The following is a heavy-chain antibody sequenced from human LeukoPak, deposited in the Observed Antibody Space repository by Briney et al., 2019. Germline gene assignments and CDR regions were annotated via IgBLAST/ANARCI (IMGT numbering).Heavy chain of an antibody. Sequence: ASVKVSCKVSGYTLTELSMHWARQAPGKGLEWMGGFDPQDGETIYAQKFQGRVTMTKDTSTDTAYMELSSMRYEEMGVYCCALLGYYSGGSCYSIPRYDAFDIWGQGTMVTVSS. CDR2: FDPQDGET. V-gene: IGHV1-24*01. D-gene: IGHD2-15*01. J-gene: IGHJ3*02. CDR3: ALLGYYSGGSCYSIPRYDAFDI. CDR1: GYTLTELS.